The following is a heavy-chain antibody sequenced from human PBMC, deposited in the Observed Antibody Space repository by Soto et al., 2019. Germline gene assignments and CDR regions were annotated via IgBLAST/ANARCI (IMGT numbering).Heavy chain of an antibody. D-gene: IGHD3-10*01. CDR3: ARIFRSPPMVRGVIPLEFDY. CDR1: GFSLSNARMG. Sequence: QVTLKESGPVLVKPTETLTLTCTVSGFSLSNARMGVSWIRQPPGKALEWLAHIFSNDEKSYSTSLKSSLTTSKDTSKSQVVLTMTNMDPVDTATYYCARIFRSPPMVRGVIPLEFDYWGQGTLVTVSS. J-gene: IGHJ4*02. CDR2: IFSNDEK. V-gene: IGHV2-26*01.